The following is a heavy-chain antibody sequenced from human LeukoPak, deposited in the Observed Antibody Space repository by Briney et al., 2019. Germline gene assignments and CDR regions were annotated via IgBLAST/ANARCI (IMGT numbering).Heavy chain of an antibody. V-gene: IGHV4-39*07. D-gene: IGHD6-6*01. CDR3: ARYSSSSGYFQH. J-gene: IGHJ1*01. Sequence: SETLSLTCTVSGGSISSSSYYWGWIRQPRGKGLEWIGSIYYSGSTYYNPSLKSRVTISVDTSKNQFSLKLSSVTAADTAVYYCARYSSSSGYFQHWGQGTLVTVSS. CDR2: IYYSGST. CDR1: GGSISSSSYY.